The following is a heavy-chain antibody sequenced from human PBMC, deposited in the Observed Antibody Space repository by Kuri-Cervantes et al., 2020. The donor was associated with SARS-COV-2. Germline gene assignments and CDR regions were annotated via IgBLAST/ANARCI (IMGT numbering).Heavy chain of an antibody. CDR1: GDSVSSNSAA. V-gene: IGHV6-1*01. CDR2: TYFRSKWYN. CDR3: ARGKTMVRGENYYYMDV. D-gene: IGHD3-10*01. Sequence: SQTLSLTCAISGDSVSSNSAAWNWIRQSPSRGLEWLGSTYFRSKWYNDYAVSVKSRITINPDTSKKQFSLQLNSVTPEDTAVYYCARGKTMVRGENYYYMDVWGKGTTVTVSS. J-gene: IGHJ6*03.